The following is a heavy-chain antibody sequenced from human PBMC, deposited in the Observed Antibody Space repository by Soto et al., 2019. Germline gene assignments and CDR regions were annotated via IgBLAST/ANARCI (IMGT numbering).Heavy chain of an antibody. V-gene: IGHV3-21*01. J-gene: IGHJ4*02. Sequence: EVQLMESGGGLVKPGGSLRLSCAASGFTFSTYSMNWVRQAPGKGLEWVSSISSSSSYIYYADSVKGRFTISRDNXXNALFLQMNSLSAEDTAVYYCARSPGSHPSYHFDYWGQGTLVTVSS. CDR2: ISSSSSYI. CDR1: GFTFSTYS. CDR3: ARSPGSHPSYHFDY. D-gene: IGHD3-10*01.